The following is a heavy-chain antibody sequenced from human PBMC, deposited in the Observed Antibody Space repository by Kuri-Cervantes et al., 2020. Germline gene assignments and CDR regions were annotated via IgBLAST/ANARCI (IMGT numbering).Heavy chain of an antibody. D-gene: IGHD6-19*01. CDR3: ARRYSSGPLGY. CDR2: INHSGST. J-gene: IGHJ4*02. V-gene: IGHV4-34*01. Sequence: SETLSLTCAVYGGSFSGYYWSWIRQPPGKGLEWIEEINHSGSTNYNPSLKSPVTISVDTSKNQFSLKLSSVTDADTAVYYCARRYSSGPLGYWGQGTLVTVSS. CDR1: GGSFSGYY.